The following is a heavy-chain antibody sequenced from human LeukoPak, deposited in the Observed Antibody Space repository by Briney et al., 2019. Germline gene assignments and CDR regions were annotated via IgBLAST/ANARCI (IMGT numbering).Heavy chain of an antibody. CDR1: GFTFDDYA. CDR2: ISWNSGSI. D-gene: IGHD3-10*01. J-gene: IGHJ3*02. Sequence: TLRLSCAASGFTFDDYAMHWVRQAPGKGLEWVSGISWNSGSIGYADSVKGRFTISRDNAKNSLYLQMNSLRAEDTALYYCAKFPFYGSGRVDAFDIWGQGTMVTVSS. CDR3: AKFPFYGSGRVDAFDI. V-gene: IGHV3-9*01.